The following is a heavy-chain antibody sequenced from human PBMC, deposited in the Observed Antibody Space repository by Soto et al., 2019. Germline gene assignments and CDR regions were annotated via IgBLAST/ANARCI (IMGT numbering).Heavy chain of an antibody. Sequence: EVQLVESGGGLVQPGGSLRLSCAASGFTFSSYSMNWVRQAPGKGLEWVSYISSSSSTIYYADSVKGRFTISRDNAKNSRYLQMNSLRAEDTAVYYWARDRPGYSYGLDYWGQGTLVTVSS. CDR1: GFTFSSYS. CDR3: ARDRPGYSYGLDY. J-gene: IGHJ4*02. D-gene: IGHD5-18*01. CDR2: ISSSSSTI. V-gene: IGHV3-48*01.